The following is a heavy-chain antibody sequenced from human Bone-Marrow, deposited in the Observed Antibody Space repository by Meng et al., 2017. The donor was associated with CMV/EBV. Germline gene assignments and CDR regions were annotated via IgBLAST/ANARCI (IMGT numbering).Heavy chain of an antibody. J-gene: IGHJ6*02. D-gene: IGHD2-2*03. CDR1: GFTFSSYW. CDR3: ARDFLGYCSSTSCLSGYYYYYGMDV. V-gene: IGHV3-74*01. CDR2: INSDGSST. Sequence: GESLKISCAASGFTFSSYWMHWVRQAPGKGLVWVSRINSDGSSTSYTDSVKGRFTISRDNAKNTLYLQMESLRAEDTAVYYCARDFLGYCSSTSCLSGYYYYYGMDVWGQGTTVTVSS.